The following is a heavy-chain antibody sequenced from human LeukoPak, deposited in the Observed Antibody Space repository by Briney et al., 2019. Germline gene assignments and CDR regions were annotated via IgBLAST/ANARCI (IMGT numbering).Heavy chain of an antibody. V-gene: IGHV3-21*01. J-gene: IGHJ4*02. CDR3: VRDGRGGYLDN. Sequence: GGSLRLSCAASGFTFSSYSMNWVRQAPGKGLEWVSSISSSSSYIYYADSVKGRFTISRDNAKNSVYLQMGSLRVEDTAVYYCVRDGRGGYLDNWGQGTLVTVSS. D-gene: IGHD3-10*01. CDR1: GFTFSSYS. CDR2: ISSSSSYI.